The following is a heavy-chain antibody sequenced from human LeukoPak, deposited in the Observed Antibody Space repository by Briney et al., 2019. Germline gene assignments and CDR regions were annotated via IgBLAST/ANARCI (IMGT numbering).Heavy chain of an antibody. J-gene: IGHJ4*02. CDR2: ISSSGNTI. D-gene: IGHD1-26*01. V-gene: IGHV3-48*01. Sequence: PGGSLRLSCAASGFTFSSYSMNWVRQAPGKGLEWVSYISSSGNTIYYADSVKGRFTISRDNAKNSLYLQMNSLRAEDTAVYYCASWGLNNSGSYYPNQYYFDYWGQGTLVTVSS. CDR1: GFTFSSYS. CDR3: ASWGLNNSGSYYPNQYYFDY.